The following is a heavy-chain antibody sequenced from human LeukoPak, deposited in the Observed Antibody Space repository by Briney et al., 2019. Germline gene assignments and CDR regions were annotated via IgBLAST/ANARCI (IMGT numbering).Heavy chain of an antibody. CDR3: ATGYSSSWYVSRLDY. Sequence: GGSLRLSCAASGFTFDDYAMHWVRQAPGRGLEWVSGISWNSGSIGYADSVKGRFTISRDNAKNSLYLQMNSLRAEDMALYYCATGYSSSWYVSRLDYWGQGTLVTVSS. CDR2: ISWNSGSI. D-gene: IGHD6-13*01. V-gene: IGHV3-9*03. J-gene: IGHJ4*02. CDR1: GFTFDDYA.